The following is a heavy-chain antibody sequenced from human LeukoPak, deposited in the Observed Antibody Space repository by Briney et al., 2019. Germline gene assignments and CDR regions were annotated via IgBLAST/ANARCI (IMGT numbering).Heavy chain of an antibody. J-gene: IGHJ5*02. CDR3: ARGITGMYYYDP. CDR2: ISGSGGST. Sequence: PGGSLRLSCAASGFTFSSYAVSWVRQAPGKGLEWVSAISGSGGSTYYADSVKGRFTISRDNAKDTLYLQINSLRAEDTAVYYCARGITGMYYYDPWGQGTLVTVSS. D-gene: IGHD3-10*01. V-gene: IGHV3-23*01. CDR1: GFTFSSYA.